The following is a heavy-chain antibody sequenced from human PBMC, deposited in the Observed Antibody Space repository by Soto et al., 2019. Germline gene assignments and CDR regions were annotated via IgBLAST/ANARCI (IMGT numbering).Heavy chain of an antibody. J-gene: IGHJ6*02. CDR1: GFTFSGYS. CDR3: LGFKESPDYYGMDI. Sequence: GGSLRLSCVVSGFTFSGYSMNWVRQTPGKGLEWLSYISSTGTTIYYADSVKGRFTISRDNSKDTLYLQMNSLRPEDRAVYYCLGFKESPDYYGMDIWGQGTTVTVPS. CDR2: ISSTGTTI. V-gene: IGHV3-48*01. D-gene: IGHD3-10*01.